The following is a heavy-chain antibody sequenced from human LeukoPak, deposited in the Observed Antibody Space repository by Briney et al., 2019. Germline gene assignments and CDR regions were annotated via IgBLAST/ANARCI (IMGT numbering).Heavy chain of an antibody. CDR2: LSGSGGTT. V-gene: IGHV3-23*01. CDR1: GFTFSSYA. J-gene: IGHJ6*02. D-gene: IGHD5-12*01. Sequence: GGSLRLSCAASGFTFSSYAMSWVRQAPGKGLEWVSALSGSGGTTYYSDSVRGRFAISRDNSKNTLYLQMNSLRAEDTAVYYCAKGGYSGYGYYYYGMDVWGQGTTVTVSS. CDR3: AKGGYSGYGYYYYGMDV.